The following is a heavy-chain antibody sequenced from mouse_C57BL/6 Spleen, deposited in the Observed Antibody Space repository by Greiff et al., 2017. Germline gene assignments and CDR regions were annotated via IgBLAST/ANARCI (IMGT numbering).Heavy chain of an antibody. Sequence: VQLQQSGPGLVKPSQSLSLTCSVTGYSITSGYYWNWIRQSPGNILEWVGFISYDGSNNYNPSLKNRISITRDTSKNQLYLKLNSVTTEDTATYYWARRRQLYAMDYWGQGTSVTVSS. D-gene: IGHD3-2*01. CDR2: ISYDGSN. J-gene: IGHJ4*01. CDR1: GYSITSGYY. V-gene: IGHV3-6*01. CDR3: ARRRQLYAMDY.